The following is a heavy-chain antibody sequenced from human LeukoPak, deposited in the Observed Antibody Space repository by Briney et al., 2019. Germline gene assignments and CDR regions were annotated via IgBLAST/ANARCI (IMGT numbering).Heavy chain of an antibody. V-gene: IGHV3-20*04. CDR1: GFIFDDHG. Sequence: AGGSLRLSCAASGFIFDDHGRNWVRQAPGKGLEWVSGINWSGGSTSYADSVKGRFTISRDNAKNSLYLQMNSLRAEDTALYYCARGRKIYSNSDFDYWGQGTLVTVSS. D-gene: IGHD4-11*01. CDR2: INWSGGST. J-gene: IGHJ4*02. CDR3: ARGRKIYSNSDFDY.